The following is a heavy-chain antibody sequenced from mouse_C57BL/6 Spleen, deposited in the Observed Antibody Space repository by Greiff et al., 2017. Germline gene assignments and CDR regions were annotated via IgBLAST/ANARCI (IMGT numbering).Heavy chain of an antibody. J-gene: IGHJ2*01. Sequence: EVKVVESGAELVRPGASVKLSCTASGFNIKDDYMHWVKQRPEQGLEWIGWIDPANGDTEYASKFQGKATITADTSSNIAYLQLSSLTSEDTAVYYCTLGTGIDYWGQGTTLTVSS. CDR3: TLGTGIDY. D-gene: IGHD4-1*01. V-gene: IGHV14-4*01. CDR2: IDPANGDT. CDR1: GFNIKDDY.